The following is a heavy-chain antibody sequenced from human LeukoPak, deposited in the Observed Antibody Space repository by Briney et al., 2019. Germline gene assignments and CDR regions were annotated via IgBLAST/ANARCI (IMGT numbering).Heavy chain of an antibody. CDR1: GGSFSGYY. CDR3: ARDTTVTYGGYFDY. D-gene: IGHD4-17*01. Sequence: SETLSLTCAVYGGSFSGYYWSWIRQPPGKGLEWIGYIYYSGSTNYNPSLKSRVTISVDTSKNQFSLKLSSVTAADTAVYYCARDTTVTYGGYFDYWGQGTLVTVSS. J-gene: IGHJ4*02. CDR2: IYYSGST. V-gene: IGHV4-59*01.